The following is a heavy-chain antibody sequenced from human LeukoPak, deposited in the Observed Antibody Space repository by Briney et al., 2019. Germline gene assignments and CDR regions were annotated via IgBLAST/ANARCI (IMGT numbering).Heavy chain of an antibody. V-gene: IGHV1-18*01. J-gene: IGHJ4*02. D-gene: IGHD5-12*01. CDR2: ISAYNGDT. Sequence: ASVKVSCKASGYTFTRYSIGWVRQAPGQGLEWMGWISAYNGDTKYEQKLQGRVTLTTDASTSTAYMELRSLRSDDTAVYYCARDHGGYEAEYYFDSWGQGTLVTVSS. CDR3: ARDHGGYEAEYYFDS. CDR1: GYTFTRYS.